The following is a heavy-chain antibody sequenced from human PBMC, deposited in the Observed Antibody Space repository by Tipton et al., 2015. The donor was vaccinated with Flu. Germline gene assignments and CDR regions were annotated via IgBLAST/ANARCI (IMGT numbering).Heavy chain of an antibody. J-gene: IGHJ4*02. CDR1: GFTFSTYW. CDR2: IKQDGSEK. Sequence: GSLRLSCAASGFTFSTYWMTWVRQAPGKGLEWVANIKQDGSEKYYVDSLKGRFTISRDNAKNSLYLEMNSLRAEDTAVYFCATIYWSRSEYWGQGTLVTVSS. V-gene: IGHV3-7*01. D-gene: IGHD2-8*02. CDR3: ATIYWSRSEY.